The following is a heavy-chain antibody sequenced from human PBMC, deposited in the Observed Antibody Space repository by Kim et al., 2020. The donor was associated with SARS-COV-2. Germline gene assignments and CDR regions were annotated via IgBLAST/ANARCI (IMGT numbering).Heavy chain of an antibody. CDR3: ARGGDYGGFDP. V-gene: IGHV4-30-2*05. J-gene: IGHJ5*02. CDR2: T. D-gene: IGHD2-21*01. Sequence: TYYNPSLKSRVTISVDTSKNQFSLKLSSVTAADTAVYYCARGGDYGGFDPWGQGTLVTVSS.